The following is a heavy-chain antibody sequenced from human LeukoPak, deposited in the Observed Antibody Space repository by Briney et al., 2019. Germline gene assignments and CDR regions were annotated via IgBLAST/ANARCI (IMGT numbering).Heavy chain of an antibody. CDR2: INHSGST. D-gene: IGHD6-19*01. Sequence: PSETLSLTCAVYGGSFSGYYWSWIRQPPGKGLEWIGEINHSGSTNYNPSLKSRVTISVDTSKNQFSLKLSSVTAADTAVYYCARSPSGWYGDYWGQGTLVTVSS. CDR1: GGSFSGYY. J-gene: IGHJ4*02. V-gene: IGHV4-34*01. CDR3: ARSPSGWYGDY.